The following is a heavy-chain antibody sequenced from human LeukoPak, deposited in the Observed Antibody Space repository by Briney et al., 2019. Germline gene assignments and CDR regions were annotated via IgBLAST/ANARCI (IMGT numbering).Heavy chain of an antibody. CDR1: GFTFSSYW. Sequence: PGGSLRLSCAASGFTFSSYWMHWVRQAPGKGLVWVSRISNDGSSTSYADSVKGRFTISRDNAKNTPYLQMNSLRVEDTAVYYCARVGDFWYGYYPDYWGQGTLVTVSS. J-gene: IGHJ4*02. D-gene: IGHD3-3*01. V-gene: IGHV3-74*01. CDR2: ISNDGSST. CDR3: ARVGDFWYGYYPDY.